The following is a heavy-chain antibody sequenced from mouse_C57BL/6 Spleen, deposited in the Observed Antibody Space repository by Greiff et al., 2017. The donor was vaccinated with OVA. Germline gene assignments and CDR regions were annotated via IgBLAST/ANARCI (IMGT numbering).Heavy chain of an antibody. CDR2: INPSTGGT. D-gene: IGHD2-1*01. J-gene: IGHJ3*01. CDR3: APIYYGNSFAY. Sequence: EVQVVESGPELVKPGASVKISCKASGYSFTGYYMNWVKQSPEKSLEWIGEINPSTGGTTYNQKFKAKATLTVDKSSSTAYMQLKSLTSEDSAVYYCAPIYYGNSFAYWGQGTLVTVSA. V-gene: IGHV1-42*01. CDR1: GYSFTGYY.